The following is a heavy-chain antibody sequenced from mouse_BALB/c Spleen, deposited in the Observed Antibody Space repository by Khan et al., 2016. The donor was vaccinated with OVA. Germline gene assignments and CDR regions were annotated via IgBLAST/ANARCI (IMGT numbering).Heavy chain of an antibody. CDR2: INPHIGET. CDR1: GYSFTGYF. V-gene: IGHV1-20*02. D-gene: IGHD1-1*01. J-gene: IGHJ2*01. Sequence: VQLQQSGPELVKPGASVKISCKASGYSFTGYFMNWVMQSHGKSLEWIGRINPHIGETFYNQKFKDKATLTVDESSSTAHMELRSLAAEDSAVYYCARNNGSDFDYWGQGTTLTVSS. CDR3: ARNNGSDFDY.